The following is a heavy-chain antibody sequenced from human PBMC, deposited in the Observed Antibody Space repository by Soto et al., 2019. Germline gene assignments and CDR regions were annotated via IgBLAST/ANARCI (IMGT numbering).Heavy chain of an antibody. Sequence: SETLSLTCTVSGGSISSYYWSWIRQPPGKGLEWIGYIYYSGSTNYNPSLKSRVTISVDTSKNQCSLKLSSVTAADTAVYYCARGRLAARYYYYYGMDVWGQGTTVTAP. CDR2: IYYSGST. V-gene: IGHV4-59*01. D-gene: IGHD6-6*01. J-gene: IGHJ6*02. CDR3: ARGRLAARYYYYYGMDV. CDR1: GGSISSYY.